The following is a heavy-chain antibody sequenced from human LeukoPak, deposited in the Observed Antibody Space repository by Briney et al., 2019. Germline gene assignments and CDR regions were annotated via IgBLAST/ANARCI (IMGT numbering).Heavy chain of an antibody. Sequence: TSETLSLTCTVSDVSISNYYWTWIRQPAGKGLEWIGRLYIGRETDYNPSLKSRVTMSVDTSNSQFSLRLTSVTAADTATYYCARESRVLIGDGYYLDSWGPGTLFTVSS. V-gene: IGHV4-4*07. D-gene: IGHD3-3*01. CDR1: DVSISNYY. CDR3: ARESRVLIGDGYYLDS. J-gene: IGHJ4*02. CDR2: LYIGRET.